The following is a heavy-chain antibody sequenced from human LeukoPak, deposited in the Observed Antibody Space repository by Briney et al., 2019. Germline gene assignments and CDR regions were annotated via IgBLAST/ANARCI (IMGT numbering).Heavy chain of an antibody. D-gene: IGHD4-17*01. CDR1: GFTFSSYS. V-gene: IGHV3-48*01. CDR3: ARVSHDYGDCAYKYYFDY. J-gene: IGHJ4*02. Sequence: GGSLRLSCAASGFTFSSYSMSWVRQAPGKGLEWVSYISSSSSTIYYADSVKGRFTISRDNAKNSLYLQMNSLRAEDTAVYYCARVSHDYGDCAYKYYFDYWGQGTLVTVSS. CDR2: ISSSSSTI.